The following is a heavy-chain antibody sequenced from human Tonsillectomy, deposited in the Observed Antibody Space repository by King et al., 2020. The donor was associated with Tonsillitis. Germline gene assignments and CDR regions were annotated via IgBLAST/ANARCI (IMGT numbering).Heavy chain of an antibody. J-gene: IGHJ6*03. D-gene: IGHD2-2*01. CDR1: GGSLSGYY. Sequence: VQLQQWGAGLLKPSETLSLTCAVYGGSLSGYYWSWIRQPPGKGLEWIGEINHSGSTNYNPSLKSRVTISVDTSKNQFSLKLSSVTAADTAVYYCARGGTHIVVVPAAINYYYYMDVWGKGTTVTVSS. CDR3: ARGGTHIVVVPAAINYYYYMDV. CDR2: INHSGST. V-gene: IGHV4-34*01.